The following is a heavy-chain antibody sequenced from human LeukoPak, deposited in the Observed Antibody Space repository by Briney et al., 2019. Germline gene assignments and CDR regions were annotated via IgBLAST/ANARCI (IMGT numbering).Heavy chain of an antibody. CDR2: VFYSGST. CDR1: GGSISSYY. V-gene: IGHV4-59*08. Sequence: SETLSLTCTVSGGSISSYYWSWIRQPPGKGLEGIGYVFYSGSTNYNPSLKSRVIISVDTSKNQFSLKLSSVTAADTAVYYCARPPKGPGWFDPWGQGTLVTVSS. J-gene: IGHJ5*02. CDR3: ARPPKGPGWFDP. D-gene: IGHD7-27*01.